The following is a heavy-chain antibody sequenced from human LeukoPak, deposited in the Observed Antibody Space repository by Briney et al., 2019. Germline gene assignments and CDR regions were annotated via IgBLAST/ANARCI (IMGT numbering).Heavy chain of an antibody. J-gene: IGHJ4*02. CDR2: ISYDGSNK. V-gene: IGHV3-30*03. D-gene: IGHD3-9*01. CDR3: AIEAKAGIRYLDY. CDR1: GFTFSSYG. Sequence: PGGSLRLSCAASGFTFSSYGMHWVRQAPGKGLEWGAVISYDGSNKYYADSVKGRFTISRDNSKNTLYLQMNSLRAEDTAVYYCAIEAKAGIRYLDYWGQGTLVTVSS.